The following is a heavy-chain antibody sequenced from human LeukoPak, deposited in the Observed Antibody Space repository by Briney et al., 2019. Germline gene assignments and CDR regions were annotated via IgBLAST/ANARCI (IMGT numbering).Heavy chain of an antibody. CDR2: IYDSGST. D-gene: IGHD6-19*01. CDR3: AGYSSGPPDY. V-gene: IGHV4-61*08. CDR1: GASIRSGDYY. Sequence: PSETLSLTCTVSGASIRSGDYYWSWIRQPPGKGLEWIGYIYDSGSTNYNPSLKSRVTISVDTSKNQFSLKLSSVTAADTAVYYCAGYSSGPPDYWGQGTLVTVSS. J-gene: IGHJ4*02.